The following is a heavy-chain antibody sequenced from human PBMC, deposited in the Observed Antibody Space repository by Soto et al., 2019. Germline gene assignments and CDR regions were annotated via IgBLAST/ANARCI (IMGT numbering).Heavy chain of an antibody. CDR3: ARDLDGSGSYYTGY. CDR1: GYTFTSAG. V-gene: IGHV1-18*01. CDR2: ISAYNGNI. D-gene: IGHD3-10*01. Sequence: QVQLVQSGAEVKNPGTSVKVSCKASGYTFTSAGISWVRQAPGQGLEWMGWISAYNGNIKYAQNLQGRVTLTTDTSTNTAYMELRSLTSDDTAVYYCARDLDGSGSYYTGYWGQGTLVTVSA. J-gene: IGHJ4*02.